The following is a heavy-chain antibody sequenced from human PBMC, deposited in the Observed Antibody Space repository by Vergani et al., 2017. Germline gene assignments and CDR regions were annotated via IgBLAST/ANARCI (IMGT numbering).Heavy chain of an antibody. CDR3: ARSRIYYGAGSPDY. CDR2: IHYSENT. J-gene: IGHJ4*02. D-gene: IGHD3-10*01. CDR1: FDSIRNLY. Sequence: QVQLQGSGPGLVKSSETLSLTCSVSFDSIRNLYCNWIRQPPGKGLEWIGSIHYSENTNYNPSLKTRVTISVDTSKNQFSLTLTSVTAADTAVYYCARSRIYYGAGSPDYWGQGTLVTVSS. V-gene: IGHV4-59*11.